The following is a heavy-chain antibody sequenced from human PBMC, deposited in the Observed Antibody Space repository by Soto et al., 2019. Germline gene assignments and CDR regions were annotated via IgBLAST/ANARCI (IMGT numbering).Heavy chain of an antibody. CDR1: GFTFSSYS. J-gene: IGHJ5*02. Sequence: XVSLSLSCAASGFTFSSYSMHWVRQAPGKGLEWVAVIWYDGSNQYYADSVKGRFAISRDNSKNTLYLQMNSLRAEDTAVYYCARDNYDFWSGYYNTQGLGWFDPWGQGTLVTVSS. V-gene: IGHV3-33*01. CDR3: ARDNYDFWSGYYNTQGLGWFDP. D-gene: IGHD3-3*01. CDR2: IWYDGSNQ.